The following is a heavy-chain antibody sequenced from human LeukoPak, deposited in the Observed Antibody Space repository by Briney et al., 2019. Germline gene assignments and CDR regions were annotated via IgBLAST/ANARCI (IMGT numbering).Heavy chain of an antibody. Sequence: GGSLRLSCAASGFTFSSYGMNWVRQAPGKGLEWVSSISSSSSYIYYADSVKGRFTISRDNAKNSLYLQMNSLRAEDTAVYYCARDSAAGLGAFDIWGQGTMVTVSS. CDR2: ISSSSSYI. D-gene: IGHD6-13*01. CDR1: GFTFSSYG. J-gene: IGHJ3*02. V-gene: IGHV3-21*01. CDR3: ARDSAAGLGAFDI.